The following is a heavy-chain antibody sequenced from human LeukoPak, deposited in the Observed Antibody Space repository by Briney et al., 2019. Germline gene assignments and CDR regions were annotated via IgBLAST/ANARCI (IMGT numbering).Heavy chain of an antibody. D-gene: IGHD2-2*02. Sequence: PGGSLRLSCAASGFTVSSNYMSWVRQAPGKGLEWVSVIYSGGSTYYADSVKGRFTISRDNSKNTPYLQMNSLRAEDTAVYYCAARYCSSTSCYKYYYGMDVWGQGTTVTVSS. V-gene: IGHV3-53*01. CDR3: AARYCSSTSCYKYYYGMDV. CDR1: GFTVSSNY. J-gene: IGHJ6*02. CDR2: IYSGGST.